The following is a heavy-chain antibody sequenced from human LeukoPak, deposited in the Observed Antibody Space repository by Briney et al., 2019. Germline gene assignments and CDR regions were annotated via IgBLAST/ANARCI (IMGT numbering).Heavy chain of an antibody. V-gene: IGHV3-30*18. Sequence: GGSLRLSCAASGFTFSSYGMHWVRQAPGKGLEWVAVISYDGSNKYYADSVKGRFTTSRDNSKNTLYLQMNSLRAEDTAVYYCAKHSSSWYYFDYWGQGTLVTVSS. D-gene: IGHD6-13*01. CDR1: GFTFSSYG. CDR2: ISYDGSNK. J-gene: IGHJ4*02. CDR3: AKHSSSWYYFDY.